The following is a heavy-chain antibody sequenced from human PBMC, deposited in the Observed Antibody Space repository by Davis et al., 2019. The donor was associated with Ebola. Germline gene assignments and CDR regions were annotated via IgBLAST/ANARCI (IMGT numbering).Heavy chain of an antibody. D-gene: IGHD5-24*01. V-gene: IGHV3-7*01. CDR1: GFTFSSYS. CDR2: IKQDGSEK. CDR3: ARGRWLQSFHFDY. J-gene: IGHJ4*02. Sequence: GESLKISCAASGFTFSSYSMNWVRQAPGKGLEWVANIKQDGSEKYYVDSVKGRFTISRDNAKNSLYLQMNSLRAEDTAVYYCARGRWLQSFHFDYWGQGTLVTVSS.